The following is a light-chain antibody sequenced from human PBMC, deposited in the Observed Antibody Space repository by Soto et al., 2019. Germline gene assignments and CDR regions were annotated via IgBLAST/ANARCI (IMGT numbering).Light chain of an antibody. CDR2: EVN. Sequence: QSMLTQPPSASGSPGQSVTISCTGTSSDVGGYNYVSWFQQHPGKAPKLIIHEVNQRPSGVPDRFSGSKSGNTASLTVSGLQAEDEGTYYCSSYGGYNNVVFGTGTKV. CDR3: SSYGGYNNVV. V-gene: IGLV2-8*01. J-gene: IGLJ1*01. CDR1: SSDVGGYNY.